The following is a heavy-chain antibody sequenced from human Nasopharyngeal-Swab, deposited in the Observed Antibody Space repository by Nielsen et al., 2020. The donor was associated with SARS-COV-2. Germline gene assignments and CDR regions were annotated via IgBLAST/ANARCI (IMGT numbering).Heavy chain of an antibody. D-gene: IGHD1-26*01. V-gene: IGHV3-30-3*01. Sequence: GGSLRLSCAGSGFTFSSYAMHWVRQAPGKGLEWVAVISYDGINKYYADSVKGRFTISRDNSKNTLYLQMNSLRPEDTAVYYCARATGGSYYYGMDVWGQGTTVTVSS. CDR2: ISYDGINK. CDR3: ARATGGSYYYGMDV. J-gene: IGHJ6*02. CDR1: GFTFSSYA.